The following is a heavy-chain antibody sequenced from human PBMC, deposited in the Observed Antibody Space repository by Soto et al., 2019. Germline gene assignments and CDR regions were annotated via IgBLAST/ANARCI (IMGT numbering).Heavy chain of an antibody. V-gene: IGHV1-18*01. CDR2: ISAYNGNT. Sequence: QVQVVQSGTEVKKPGASVKVSCKASGYTFTNYGISWVRQAPGQGLEWMGWISAYNGNTNYAQIFQARVTLTTDTSTTTAYMELRSLRSHDTAVYYCARGDSSSGLDPWGQGTLVTVSS. J-gene: IGHJ5*02. CDR3: ARGDSSSGLDP. CDR1: GYTFTNYG. D-gene: IGHD6-6*01.